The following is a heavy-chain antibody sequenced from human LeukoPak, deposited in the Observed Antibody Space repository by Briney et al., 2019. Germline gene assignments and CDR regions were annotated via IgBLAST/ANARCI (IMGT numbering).Heavy chain of an antibody. CDR1: GFTFSSYA. CDR2: ISGSGGST. CDR3: AKGVYSSSWYYYFDY. Sequence: GGSLRLSCAASGFTFSSYAMSWVRQAPGKGLEWVSAISGSGGSTYYADSVKGRFTISRDNSKNTLYLQMNSLRAEDTAVYYCAKGVYSSSWYYYFDYWGQGTLVTVSS. D-gene: IGHD6-13*01. J-gene: IGHJ4*02. V-gene: IGHV3-23*01.